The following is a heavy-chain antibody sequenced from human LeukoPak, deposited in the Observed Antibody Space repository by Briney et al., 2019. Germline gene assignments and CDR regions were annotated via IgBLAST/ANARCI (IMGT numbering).Heavy chain of an antibody. J-gene: IGHJ4*02. V-gene: IGHV3-30-3*01. CDR1: GFTFSNYA. CDR3: AKDHYWSIDY. CDR2: ISYDGSNK. D-gene: IGHD3-3*01. Sequence: PGGSLRLSCAASGFTFSNYAMHWVRQAPGKGLEWVAVISYDGSNKYYADSVKGRFTISRDNSKNTLFLLMNSLRAEDTGVYYCAKDHYWSIDYWGRGTLVTVSS.